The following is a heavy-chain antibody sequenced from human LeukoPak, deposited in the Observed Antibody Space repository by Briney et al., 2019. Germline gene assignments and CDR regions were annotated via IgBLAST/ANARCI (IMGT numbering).Heavy chain of an antibody. CDR1: GFTFSSYA. Sequence: GRSLRLSCAASGFTFSSYAMHWVRQAPGKGLEWVAVISYDGSNKYYADSVKGRFTISRDNSKNTLYLQMNSLRAEDTAVYYCARDQAYYDSSGCADYWGQGNLVTVSS. CDR2: ISYDGSNK. J-gene: IGHJ4*02. D-gene: IGHD3-22*01. CDR3: ARDQAYYDSSGCADY. V-gene: IGHV3-30-3*01.